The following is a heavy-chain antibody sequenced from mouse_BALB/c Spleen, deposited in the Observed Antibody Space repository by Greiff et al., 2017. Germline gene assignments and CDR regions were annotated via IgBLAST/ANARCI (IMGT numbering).Heavy chain of an antibody. D-gene: IGHD1-1*01. J-gene: IGHJ2*01. CDR3: ARHYYGSIRYFDY. Sequence: EVKLVESGGGLVKPGGSLKLSCAASGFAFSSYDMSWVRQTPEKRLEWVAYISSGGGSTYNPDTVKGRFTISRDNAKNTLYLQMSSLKSEDTAMYYCARHYYGSIRYFDYWGQGTTLTVSS. CDR2: ISSGGGST. CDR1: GFAFSSYD. V-gene: IGHV5-12-1*01.